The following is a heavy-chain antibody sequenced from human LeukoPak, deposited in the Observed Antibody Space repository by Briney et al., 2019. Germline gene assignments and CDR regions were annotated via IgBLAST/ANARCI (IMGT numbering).Heavy chain of an antibody. CDR1: GFTFTSYA. CDR3: ATGASTYYYETSGPF. V-gene: IGHV3-30-3*01. CDR2: MSYDGTNK. D-gene: IGHD3-22*01. J-gene: IGHJ4*02. Sequence: PGGSLRLSCGASGFTFTSYAMHWVRQAPGEGPEWVTLMSYDGTNKYYADSVKGRFTISRDNSKNTLYLQMNSLRAEDTAVYYCATGASTYYYETSGPFWGQGTLVTVSS.